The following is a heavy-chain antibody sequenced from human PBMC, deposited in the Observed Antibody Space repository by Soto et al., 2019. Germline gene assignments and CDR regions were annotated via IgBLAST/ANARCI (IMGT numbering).Heavy chain of an antibody. J-gene: IGHJ4*02. V-gene: IGHV3-64*01. Sequence: GGSLRLSCAASGFTFSSYAMHWVRQAPGKGLEYVSAISSNGGSTYYANSVKGRFTISRDNSKNTLYLQMGSLRAEDMAVYYCAREKGIAAAGTFDYWGQGTLVTVSS. CDR1: GFTFSSYA. CDR2: ISSNGGST. CDR3: AREKGIAAAGTFDY. D-gene: IGHD6-13*01.